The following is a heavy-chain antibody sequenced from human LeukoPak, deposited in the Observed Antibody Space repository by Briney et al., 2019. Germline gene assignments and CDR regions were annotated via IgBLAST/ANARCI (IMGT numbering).Heavy chain of an antibody. D-gene: IGHD4-11*01. CDR2: IYSGGRT. V-gene: IGHV3-66*01. J-gene: IGHJ6*02. Sequence: PGGSLRLSCAASGFTVSSYYMTWVRQAPGKGLEWVSVIYSGGRTYYADSVKGRVAISRDNSKNTVFLQMNNVRAEDAAVYYCARSYSNHLFGMDVWGQGTTVTVSS. CDR1: GFTVSSYY. CDR3: ARSYSNHLFGMDV.